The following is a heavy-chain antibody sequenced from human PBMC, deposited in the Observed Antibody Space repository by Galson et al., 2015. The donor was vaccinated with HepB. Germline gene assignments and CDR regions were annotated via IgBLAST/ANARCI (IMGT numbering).Heavy chain of an antibody. V-gene: IGHV1-18*01. CDR1: GYTFSSFS. J-gene: IGHJ4*02. D-gene: IGHD5-24*01. CDR3: ARGGLATIGGPTFDY. Sequence: SVKVSCKASGYTFSSFSISWLRQAPGQGLEWMGWISGYDVNVRYAQKFQGRITMTTDTSTSTAHLDLRSLRSDDSAVYYCARGGLATIGGPTFDYWGQGTLVTVSS. CDR2: ISGYDVNV.